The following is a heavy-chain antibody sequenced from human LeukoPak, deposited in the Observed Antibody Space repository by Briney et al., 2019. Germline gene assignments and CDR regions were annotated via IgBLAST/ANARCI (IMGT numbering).Heavy chain of an antibody. CDR3: ARYLSGYDYFDY. CDR1: GYIFTDYY. Sequence: ASVKVSCKTSGYIFTDYYMHWVRQAPGQGLEWMGWINSNNGGPKYAQKLQGRVTMTRDTSISTVYMVLNTLTSDDTAIYYCARYLSGYDYFDYWGQGTLVTVSS. J-gene: IGHJ4*02. CDR2: INSNNGGP. V-gene: IGHV1-2*02. D-gene: IGHD5-12*01.